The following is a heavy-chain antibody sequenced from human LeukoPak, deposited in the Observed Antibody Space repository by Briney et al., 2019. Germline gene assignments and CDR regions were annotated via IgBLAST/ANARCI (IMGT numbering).Heavy chain of an antibody. CDR3: ARDSVGYCSSTSCYADYYYGMDV. Sequence: GGSLRLSRAASGSTVSSNYMSWVRQAPGKGLEWVSVIYSGGSTYYADSVKGRFTISRDNSKNTLYLQMNSLRAEDTAVYYCARDSVGYCSSTSCYADYYYGMDVWGQGTTVTVSS. J-gene: IGHJ6*02. CDR1: GSTVSSNY. CDR2: IYSGGST. V-gene: IGHV3-53*01. D-gene: IGHD2-2*01.